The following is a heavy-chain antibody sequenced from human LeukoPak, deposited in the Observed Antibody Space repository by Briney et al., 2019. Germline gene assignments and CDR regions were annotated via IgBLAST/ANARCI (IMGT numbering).Heavy chain of an antibody. CDR2: INHSGST. CDR3: ARNTYYYDSSGYYSQLDY. V-gene: IGHV4-34*01. Sequence: SETLSLTRAVYGGSFSGYYWSWIRQPPGKGLEWIGEINHSGSTNYNPSLKSRVTISVDTSKNQFSLKLSSVTAADTAVYYCARNTYYYDSSGYYSQLDYWGQGTLVTVSS. CDR1: GGSFSGYY. J-gene: IGHJ4*02. D-gene: IGHD3-22*01.